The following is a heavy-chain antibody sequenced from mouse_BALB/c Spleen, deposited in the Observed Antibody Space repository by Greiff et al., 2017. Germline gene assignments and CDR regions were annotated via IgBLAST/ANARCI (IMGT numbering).Heavy chain of an antibody. D-gene: IGHD1-2*01. CDR1: GYSITSDYA. CDR3: ARDYGYYFDY. J-gene: IGHJ2*01. V-gene: IGHV3-2*02. Sequence: VQLKESGPGLVKPSQSLSLTCTVTGYSITSDYAWNWIRQFPGNTLEWMGYISYSGSTSYNPSLKSRISITRDTSKNQFFLQLNSVTTEDTATYYCARDYGYYFDYWGQGTTLTVSS. CDR2: ISYSGST.